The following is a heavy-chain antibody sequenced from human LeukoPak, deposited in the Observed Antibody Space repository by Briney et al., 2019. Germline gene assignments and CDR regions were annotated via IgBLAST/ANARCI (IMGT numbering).Heavy chain of an antibody. CDR3: ARDIVVVPAAAVAFDI. J-gene: IGHJ3*02. CDR2: ISGSGGST. D-gene: IGHD2-2*01. CDR1: GFTFSSYA. V-gene: IGHV3-23*01. Sequence: GGSLRLSCAASGFTFSSYAMSWVRQAPGKGLEWVSAISGSGGSTYYADSVKGRFTISRDNSKNTLYLPMNSLRAEDMAVYYCARDIVVVPAAAVAFDIWGQGTMVTVSS.